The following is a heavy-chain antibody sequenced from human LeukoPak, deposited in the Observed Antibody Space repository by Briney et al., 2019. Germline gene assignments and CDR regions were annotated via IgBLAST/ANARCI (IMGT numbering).Heavy chain of an antibody. CDR1: GGSISDYY. Sequence: SETLSLTCTVSGGSISDYYWGWIRQPPGKGLEWIGNIYYRGSTNYNPSLKSRVTISIDTSKSQFSLKLSSVTAADTAVYYCARSYPPLGHYFDYWGQGTLVTVSS. J-gene: IGHJ4*02. V-gene: IGHV4-59*08. CDR2: IYYRGST. D-gene: IGHD3-3*01. CDR3: ARSYPPLGHYFDY.